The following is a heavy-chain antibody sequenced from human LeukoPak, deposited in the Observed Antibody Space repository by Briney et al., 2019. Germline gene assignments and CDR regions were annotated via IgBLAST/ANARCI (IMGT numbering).Heavy chain of an antibody. Sequence: GGSLRLSCADSGFTFSSYAMSWVRQAPGKGLEWVSAISGSGGSTYYADSVKGRFTISRDNSKNTLYLQMNSLRAEDTAVYYCAKALFAGKAFDIWGQGTMVTVSS. D-gene: IGHD3-10*01. J-gene: IGHJ3*02. CDR2: ISGSGGST. CDR3: AKALFAGKAFDI. CDR1: GFTFSSYA. V-gene: IGHV3-23*01.